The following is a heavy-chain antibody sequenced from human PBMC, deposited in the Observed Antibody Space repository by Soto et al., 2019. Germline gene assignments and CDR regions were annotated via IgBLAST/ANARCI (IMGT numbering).Heavy chain of an antibody. Sequence: GAPLKGSCKGAGGSLSSYASSWGRQAPGQGLEWMGGIIPIFGTANYAQKFQGRVTITADESTSTAYMELSSLRSEDTAVYYCARRRYYDSSGYAFDIWGQGTMVTVSS. CDR1: GGSLSSYA. J-gene: IGHJ3*02. D-gene: IGHD3-22*01. CDR2: IIPIFGTA. CDR3: ARRRYYDSSGYAFDI. V-gene: IGHV1-69*13.